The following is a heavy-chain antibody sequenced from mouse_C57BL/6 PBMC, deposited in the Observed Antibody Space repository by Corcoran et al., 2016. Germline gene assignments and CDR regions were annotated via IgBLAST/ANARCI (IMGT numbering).Heavy chain of an antibody. CDR1: GYTFTDYY. D-gene: IGHD2-5*01. V-gene: IGHV1-26*01. CDR3: ARRGYSKRYFDV. J-gene: IGHJ1*03. CDR2: INPNNGGT. Sequence: EVQLQQSGPELVKPGASVKISCKASGYTFTDYYMNWVKQSPGKSLEWIGDINPNNGGTSYNQKFKGKATLTVDKSSSTAYMELRSLTSEDSAVYYCARRGYSKRYFDVWGTGTTVTVSS.